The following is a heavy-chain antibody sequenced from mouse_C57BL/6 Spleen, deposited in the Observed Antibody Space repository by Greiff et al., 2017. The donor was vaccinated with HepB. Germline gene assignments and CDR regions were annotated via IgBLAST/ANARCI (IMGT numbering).Heavy chain of an antibody. D-gene: IGHD1-1*01. V-gene: IGHV1-85*01. Sequence: QVQLKQSGPELVKPGASVKLSCKASGYTFTSYDINWVKQRPGQGLEWIGWIYPRDGSTKYNEKFKGKATLTVDTSSSTAYMELHSLTSEDSAVYFCARGGYYGSSYNWYFDVWGTGTTVTVSS. CDR2: IYPRDGST. J-gene: IGHJ1*03. CDR1: GYTFTSYD. CDR3: ARGGYYGSSYNWYFDV.